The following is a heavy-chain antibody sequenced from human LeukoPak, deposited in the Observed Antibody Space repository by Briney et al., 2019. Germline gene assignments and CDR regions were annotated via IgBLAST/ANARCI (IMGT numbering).Heavy chain of an antibody. D-gene: IGHD6-19*01. V-gene: IGHV4-59*01. CDR1: GGSISSYY. Sequence: SETLSLTCTVSGGSISSYYWSWIRQPPGKGLEWIGYIYYSGSTNYNPSLKSRVTISVDTSKNQFSLKLSSVTAADTAVYYCARFSSGWYWYFDLWGRGTLVTVSS. CDR2: IYYSGST. J-gene: IGHJ2*01. CDR3: ARFSSGWYWYFDL.